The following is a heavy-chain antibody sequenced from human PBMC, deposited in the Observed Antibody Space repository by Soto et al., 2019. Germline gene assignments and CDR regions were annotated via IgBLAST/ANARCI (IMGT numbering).Heavy chain of an antibody. J-gene: IGHJ4*02. CDR1: GLPFSSYA. Sequence: GGSLRLCCAASGLPFSSYAMHWVRQAPGKGLEWVAVISYDGSNKYYADSVKGRFTISRDNSKNTLYLQMNSLRAEDTAVYYCARDSPATYMVRAAGHFDYWGQGNLVTVSS. CDR2: ISYDGSNK. CDR3: ARDSPATYMVRAAGHFDY. V-gene: IGHV3-30-3*01. D-gene: IGHD3-10*01.